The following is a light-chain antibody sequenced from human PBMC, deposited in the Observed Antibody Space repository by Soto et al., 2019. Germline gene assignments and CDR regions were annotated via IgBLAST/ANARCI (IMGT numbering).Light chain of an antibody. J-gene: IGLJ2*01. CDR3: ATWDDSLSAVV. CDR1: RSNIGNNY. V-gene: IGLV1-47*01. Sequence: QSVLTQPPSASGTPGQRVTISCSGSRSNIGNNYVYWYQHLPGTAPKLLIYRNNQRPSGVPDRFSGSKSGTSASLAISGLRSEDEADYYCATWDDSLSAVVLGGGTKLTVL. CDR2: RNN.